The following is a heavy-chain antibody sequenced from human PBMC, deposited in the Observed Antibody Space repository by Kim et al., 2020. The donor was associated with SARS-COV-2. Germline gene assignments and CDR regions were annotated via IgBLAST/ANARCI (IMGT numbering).Heavy chain of an antibody. CDR3: ARISSNFDY. J-gene: IGHJ4*02. D-gene: IGHD2-2*01. V-gene: IGHV3-48*04. Sequence: TIYYADSVQGRFTTSRDNAKNSLYLQMNSLRAEDTAVYYCARISSNFDYWGQGTLVTVSS. CDR2: TI.